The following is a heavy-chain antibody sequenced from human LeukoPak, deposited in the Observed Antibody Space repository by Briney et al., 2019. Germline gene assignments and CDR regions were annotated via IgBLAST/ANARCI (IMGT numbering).Heavy chain of an antibody. D-gene: IGHD3-9*01. J-gene: IGHJ3*02. CDR3: ARLHDILTGYSAFDI. CDR2: INPNSGGT. Sequence: ASVKVSCKASGYTFTGYYMHWVRQAPGQGIEWMGWINPNSGGTNYAQKFQGRVTMTRDTSISTAYMELSRLRSDDTAVYYCARLHDILTGYSAFDIWGQGTMVTVSS. CDR1: GYTFTGYY. V-gene: IGHV1-2*02.